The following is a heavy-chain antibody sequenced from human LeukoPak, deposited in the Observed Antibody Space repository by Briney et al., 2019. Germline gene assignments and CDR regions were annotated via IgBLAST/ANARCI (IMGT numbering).Heavy chain of an antibody. J-gene: IGHJ4*02. Sequence: GGSLRLSCEASGFTFSSYEVNWVRQAPGKGLEWVSYISSSGNTIYYADSVKGRFTISRDNAKNSLYLQMNSLRAEDTAVYYCERQMYYDFWSGYSTFDYWSQGTLVTVSP. CDR1: GFTFSSYE. V-gene: IGHV3-48*03. CDR2: ISSSGNTI. CDR3: ERQMYYDFWSGYSTFDY. D-gene: IGHD3-3*01.